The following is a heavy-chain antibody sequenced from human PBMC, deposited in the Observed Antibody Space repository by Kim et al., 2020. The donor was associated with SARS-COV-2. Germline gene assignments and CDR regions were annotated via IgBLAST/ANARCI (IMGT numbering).Heavy chain of an antibody. CDR2: INTNTGNP. D-gene: IGHD3-22*01. Sequence: ASVKVSCKASGYTFTSYAMNWVRQAPGQGLEWMGWINTNTGNPTYAQGFTGRFVFSLDTSVSTAYLQISSLKAEDTAVYYCARVDHYDWSDAFDIWGQGTMVTVSS. CDR3: ARVDHYDWSDAFDI. J-gene: IGHJ3*02. V-gene: IGHV7-4-1*02. CDR1: GYTFTSYA.